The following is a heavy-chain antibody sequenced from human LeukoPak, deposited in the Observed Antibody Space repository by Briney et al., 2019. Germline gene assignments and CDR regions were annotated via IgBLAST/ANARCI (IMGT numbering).Heavy chain of an antibody. V-gene: IGHV3-33*01. D-gene: IGHD1-26*01. J-gene: IGHJ4*02. CDR3: ARTGGIVGATNFDY. CDR1: GFTFSSYG. CDR2: IWYDRSNK. Sequence: GGSLRLSCAASGFTFSSYGMHWVRQAPGKGLEWVAVIWYDRSNKYYADSVKGRFTISRDNSKNTLYLQMNSLRAEDTAVYYCARTGGIVGATNFDYWGQGTLVTVSS.